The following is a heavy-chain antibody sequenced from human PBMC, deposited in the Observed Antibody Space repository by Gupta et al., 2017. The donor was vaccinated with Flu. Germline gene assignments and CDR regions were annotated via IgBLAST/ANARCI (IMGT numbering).Heavy chain of an antibody. CDR3: ARIPSGYSSGWYGHLDY. CDR1: GFSLSPSGRG. D-gene: IGHD6-19*01. J-gene: IGHJ4*02. CDR2: IDWDDDK. Sequence: QVTLRESGPALVKPTQTLTLTCTFSGFSLSPSGRGVSGIRQPPGKGLEWLALIDWDDDKYYSTSLKTRLTISKDTSKNQVVLTMTNMDPVDTATYYCARIPSGYSSGWYGHLDYWGQGTLVTVSS. V-gene: IGHV2-70*01.